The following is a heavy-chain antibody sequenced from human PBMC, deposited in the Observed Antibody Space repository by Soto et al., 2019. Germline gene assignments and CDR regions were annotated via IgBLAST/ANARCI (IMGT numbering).Heavy chain of an antibody. V-gene: IGHV1-46*03. CDR2: INPSGGST. Sequence: ASVKVSCTASGYTFTSYYMHWVRQAPGQGLEWMGIINPSGGSTSYAQKFQGRVTMTRDTSTSTVYMELSSLRSEDTAVYYCARGGLNIVATGAAFDIWGQGTMVTVSS. CDR3: ARGGLNIVATGAAFDI. J-gene: IGHJ3*02. CDR1: GYTFTSYY. D-gene: IGHD5-12*01.